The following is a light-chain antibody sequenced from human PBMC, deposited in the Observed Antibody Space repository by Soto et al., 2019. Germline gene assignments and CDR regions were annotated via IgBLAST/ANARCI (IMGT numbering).Light chain of an antibody. J-gene: IGKJ2*01. V-gene: IGKV3-20*01. CDR1: QSVRSTY. CDR2: GAS. Sequence: EIVLTQSPGTLSLSPGERATLSCRASQSVRSTYLAWYQQKPGQAPRLLIYGASSRATGIPDRFSGSGSGTDFTLTITRREPEVFAVFYCQQYGASPGILGQGTKLEIK. CDR3: QQYGASPGI.